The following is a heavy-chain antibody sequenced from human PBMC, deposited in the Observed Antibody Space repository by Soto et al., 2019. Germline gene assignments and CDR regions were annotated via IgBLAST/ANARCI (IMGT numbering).Heavy chain of an antibody. V-gene: IGHV1-18*01. CDR1: GYTFSSYG. Sequence: ASVKVSCKASGYTFSSYGISWVRQAPGQGLEWMGCISAYNGNTNYAQKLQGRVTMTTDTSTSTAYMELRSLRSDDTAVYYCARDPGIAAAGSRVYGMDVWGQGTTVTVSS. D-gene: IGHD6-13*01. CDR3: ARDPGIAAAGSRVYGMDV. CDR2: ISAYNGNT. J-gene: IGHJ6*02.